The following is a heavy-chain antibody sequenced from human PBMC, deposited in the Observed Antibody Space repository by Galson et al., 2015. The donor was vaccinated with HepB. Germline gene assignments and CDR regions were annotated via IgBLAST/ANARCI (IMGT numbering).Heavy chain of an antibody. CDR3: ARDQAGMARLDYYYMDV. CDR2: ISSSSNYI. CDR1: GFTFSSYS. Sequence: SLRLSCAASGFTFSSYSMNWVRQAPGTGLEWVSSISSSSNYIYYADSLKGRFTISRDNAKNSLYLQMNSLRAGDTAVYYCARDQAGMARLDYYYMDVWGKGTTVTVSS. J-gene: IGHJ6*03. D-gene: IGHD1-1*01. V-gene: IGHV3-21*01.